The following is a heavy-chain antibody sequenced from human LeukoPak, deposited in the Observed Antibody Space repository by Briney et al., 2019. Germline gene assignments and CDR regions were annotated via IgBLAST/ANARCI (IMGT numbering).Heavy chain of an antibody. J-gene: IGHJ6*02. Sequence: GGSLRLSCAASGFTVSSNYMSWVRQAPGKGLEWVSVIYSGGSTYYADSVKGRFTISRDNSKNTLYLQMNSLRAEDTAAYYCARDQVDTAMDYYYYGMDVWGQGTTVTVSS. D-gene: IGHD5-18*01. V-gene: IGHV3-66*01. CDR3: ARDQVDTAMDYYYYGMDV. CDR2: IYSGGST. CDR1: GFTVSSNY.